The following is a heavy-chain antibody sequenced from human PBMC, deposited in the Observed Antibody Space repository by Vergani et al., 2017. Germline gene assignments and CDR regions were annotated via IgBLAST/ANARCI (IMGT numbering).Heavy chain of an antibody. Sequence: EVQLVQSGAEVKKPGESLKISCKGFRYSFTSYWIGWVRQMPGKGLEWMAIIYPSDSDTRYNPSFEGQVTISADKSINTAYLQWSSLKASDTAMYYCARGYYNMDVWGKGTAVTVSS. V-gene: IGHV5-51*03. CDR2: IYPSDSDT. CDR3: ARGYYNMDV. J-gene: IGHJ6*03. CDR1: RYSFTSYW.